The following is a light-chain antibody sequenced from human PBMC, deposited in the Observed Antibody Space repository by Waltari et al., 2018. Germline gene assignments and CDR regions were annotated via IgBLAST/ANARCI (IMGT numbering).Light chain of an antibody. CDR2: DAS. CDR1: QSVSTY. V-gene: IGKV3-11*01. CDR3: QQRSSWPLT. J-gene: IGKJ4*01. Sequence: EIVLTQSPATLSLSPGERATLSCRASQSVSTYLAWYQQKPGQAPRLLIFDASNRATGIPARFSGSGSVTDFTLTISSLEPEDFASYYCQQRSSWPLTFGGGTKVEIK.